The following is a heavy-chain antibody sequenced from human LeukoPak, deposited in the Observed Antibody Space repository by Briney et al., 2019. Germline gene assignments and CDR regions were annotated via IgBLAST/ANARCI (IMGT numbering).Heavy chain of an antibody. CDR2: IKGDSGIP. CDR1: GYMFTGHY. CDR3: ARELQYSREGYAFDL. J-gene: IGHJ3*01. Sequence: ASVTVSCKASGYMFTGHYMHWVRQAPGQGLEFLAWIKGDSGIPKYAQKFQGRVTLTRDTSISTAYMELTELTSDGTAVYYCARELQYSREGYAFDLWGQGTMVTVSS. V-gene: IGHV1-2*02. D-gene: IGHD4-11*01.